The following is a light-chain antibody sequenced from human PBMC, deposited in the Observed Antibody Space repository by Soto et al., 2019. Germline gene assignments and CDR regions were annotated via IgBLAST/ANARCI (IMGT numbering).Light chain of an antibody. CDR1: QVINNY. Sequence: DIQMTQSPSSLSASVGDRVTISCRASQVINNYLAWYQQRPGKGPKLLIYGASTLQSGVPSRFSGSGSGTDFTLTIRSLQPEDVATYCCQKYNSAPPVTFGPGTTVHV. CDR2: GAS. V-gene: IGKV1-27*01. CDR3: QKYNSAPPVT. J-gene: IGKJ3*01.